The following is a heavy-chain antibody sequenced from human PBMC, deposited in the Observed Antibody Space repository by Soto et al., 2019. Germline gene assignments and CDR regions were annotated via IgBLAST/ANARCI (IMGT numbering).Heavy chain of an antibody. V-gene: IGHV4-31*03. CDR3: ARGVVRGVIPGVY. J-gene: IGHJ4*02. CDR1: GGSISSGGYY. Sequence: SETLSLTCTVSGGSISSGGYYWSWIRQHPGKGLEWIGYIYYSGSTYYNPSLKSRVTISVDTSKNQFSLKLSSVTAADTAVYYCARGVVRGVIPGVYWGQGTLVTVSS. CDR2: IYYSGST. D-gene: IGHD3-10*01.